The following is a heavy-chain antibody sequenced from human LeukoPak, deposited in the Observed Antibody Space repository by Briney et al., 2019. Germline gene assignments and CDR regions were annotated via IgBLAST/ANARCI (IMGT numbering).Heavy chain of an antibody. CDR3: AFWSGYYSGSGEYN. V-gene: IGHV4-39*07. D-gene: IGHD3-3*01. J-gene: IGHJ4*02. Sequence: PSETLSLTCTVSGGYMSTYYLGWIRQPPGKGLEWIGGFYYSGTTYYNPSLESRVTISVDTSKNQFSLKLSSVTAADTAVYYCAFWSGYYSGSGEYNWGQGTLVTVSS. CDR1: GGYMSTYY. CDR2: FYYSGTT.